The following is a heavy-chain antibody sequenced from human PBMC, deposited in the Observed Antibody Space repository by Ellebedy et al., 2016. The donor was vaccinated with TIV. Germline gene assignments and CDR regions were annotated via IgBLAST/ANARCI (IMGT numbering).Heavy chain of an antibody. CDR3: AREGRFGSGYLDY. CDR2: INPSGGRT. J-gene: IGHJ4*02. Sequence: ASVKVSCXASGYTFTNNWVHWVRQAPGQGLEWMGMINPSGGRTTYAQNFQGRVTTTRDTSASTVYLELSSLRSEDTAVYYCAREGRFGSGYLDYWGQGTLVTVSS. CDR1: GYTFTNNW. V-gene: IGHV1-46*01. D-gene: IGHD3-3*01.